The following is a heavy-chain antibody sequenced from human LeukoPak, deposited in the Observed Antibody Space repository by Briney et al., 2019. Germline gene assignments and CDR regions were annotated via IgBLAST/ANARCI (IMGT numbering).Heavy chain of an antibody. Sequence: PGGSLRLSCAASEFTFSSYEMNWVRQAPGKGLEWISYISSSGSTTYYADSVKGRFTISRDNAKSSLYLQMNSLRAEDTAIYFCVAYNSRWGQGTLVTV. CDR3: VAYNSR. D-gene: IGHD3-22*01. CDR1: EFTFSSYE. J-gene: IGHJ4*02. V-gene: IGHV3-48*03. CDR2: ISSSGSTT.